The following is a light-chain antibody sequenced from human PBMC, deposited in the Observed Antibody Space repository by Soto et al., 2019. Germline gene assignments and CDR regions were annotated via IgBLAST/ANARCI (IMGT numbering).Light chain of an antibody. V-gene: IGKV1-5*01. Sequence: DIQVTQSPSTLSASVGDRVIITCRASQTVERWMAWYQQRPGKAPNLLIFDASTLESGVPSRFSGSGSGTTFTLTISSLQSDDFATYYCLQYNGYYRTFGQGTKVDIK. CDR2: DAS. CDR3: LQYNGYYRT. CDR1: QTVERW. J-gene: IGKJ1*01.